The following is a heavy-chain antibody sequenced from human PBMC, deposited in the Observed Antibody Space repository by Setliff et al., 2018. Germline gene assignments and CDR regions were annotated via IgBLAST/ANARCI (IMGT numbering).Heavy chain of an antibody. CDR1: GGSISNFY. CDR2: ISPGRSI. CDR3: ARDRRDYIGAGSSEIDYYYYYYMDV. D-gene: IGHD3-10*01. V-gene: IGHV4-4*08. J-gene: IGHJ6*03. Sequence: SETLSLTCSVSGGSISNFYWSWIRQPPGKGLEWIGSISPGRSINYNPSLRSRVTISGDTSKNQISLNLSSGTAADAAVYYCARDRRDYIGAGSSEIDYYYYYYMDVWGKGTTVTVSS.